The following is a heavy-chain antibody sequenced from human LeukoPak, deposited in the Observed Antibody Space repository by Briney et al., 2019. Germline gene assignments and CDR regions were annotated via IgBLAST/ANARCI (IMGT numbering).Heavy chain of an antibody. Sequence: GASVKVSCKASGDTFSTYSFSWVRQAPGQGLESMGRIIPMLGITNYAQKFQARVTIIAEKSTNTAYMELSSLRSEDTAVYYCASPLEGSGSYYLRYWGQGTLLIVSS. CDR2: IIPMLGIT. J-gene: IGHJ4*02. V-gene: IGHV1-69*02. CDR1: GDTFSTYS. CDR3: ASPLEGSGSYYLRY. D-gene: IGHD3-10*01.